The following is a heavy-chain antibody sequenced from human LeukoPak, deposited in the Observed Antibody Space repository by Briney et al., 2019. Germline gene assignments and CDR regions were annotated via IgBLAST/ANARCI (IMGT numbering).Heavy chain of an antibody. Sequence: GGSLRLSCAASGFTFTSYSMNWVRQAPGKGLEWVSTISGGGGSTYYADSVKGRFTISRDNSKNTLYLQVNSLRAEDTAVYYCARGAYYGSGGYYAFDIWGQGTMVTVSS. CDR3: ARGAYYGSGGYYAFDI. CDR2: ISGGGGST. CDR1: GFTFTSYS. D-gene: IGHD3-10*01. J-gene: IGHJ3*02. V-gene: IGHV3-23*01.